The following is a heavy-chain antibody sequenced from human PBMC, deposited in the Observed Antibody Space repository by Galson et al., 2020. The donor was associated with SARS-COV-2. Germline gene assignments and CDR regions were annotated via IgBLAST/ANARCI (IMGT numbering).Heavy chain of an antibody. CDR1: GGSISSYY. D-gene: IGHD3-9*01. CDR2: IYYSGST. Sequence: SETLSLTCTVSGGSISSYYWSWIRQPPGKGLEWIGYIYYSGSTNYNPSLKSRVTISVDTSKNQSSLKLSSVTAADTAEYYCARVSKTGYYPEPKFAYWGQATLVTVSS. J-gene: IGHJ4*02. CDR3: ARVSKTGYYPEPKFAY. V-gene: IGHV4-59*01.